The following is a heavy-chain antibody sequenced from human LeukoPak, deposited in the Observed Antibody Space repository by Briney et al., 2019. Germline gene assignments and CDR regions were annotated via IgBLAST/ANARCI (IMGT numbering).Heavy chain of an antibody. Sequence: GGSLRLSCAASGFTFSSYSMNWVRQAPGKGLEWVSYISSSGSTIYYADSVKGRFTISRDNAKNSLYLQMNSLRAEDTAVYYCATGSRRGAFDIWGQGPMVTVSS. CDR1: GFTFSSYS. V-gene: IGHV3-48*04. J-gene: IGHJ3*02. CDR2: ISSSGSTI. D-gene: IGHD3-10*01. CDR3: ATGSRRGAFDI.